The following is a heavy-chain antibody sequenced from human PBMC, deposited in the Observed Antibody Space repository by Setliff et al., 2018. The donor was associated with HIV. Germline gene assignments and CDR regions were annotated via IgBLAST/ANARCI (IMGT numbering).Heavy chain of an antibody. CDR1: GFTLIDHW. CDR3: VKWNYPNS. CDR2: INNDGSIT. D-gene: IGHD1-7*01. Sequence: SLKISCAASGFTLIDHWMHWVRQVPGKGLVWVSRINNDGSITNYADFVKGRFTMSRDSAKNTLYLQMNSLRVEDTAVYYCVKWNYPNSWGQGTLVTVSS. J-gene: IGHJ4*02. V-gene: IGHV3-74*01.